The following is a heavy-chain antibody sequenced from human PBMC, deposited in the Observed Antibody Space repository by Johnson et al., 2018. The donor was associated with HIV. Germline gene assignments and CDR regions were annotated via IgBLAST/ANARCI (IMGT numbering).Heavy chain of an antibody. Sequence: VQLVESGGGVVQPGRSLRLSCAASGFTFDDYAMHWVRQAPGKGLEWVSAIGTAGDTYYPGSVKGRFTISRENAKNSSYLQMNSLRGGDTAVYYCARGGAHDAFDIWGQGTMVTVSS. D-gene: IGHD3-16*01. J-gene: IGHJ3*02. CDR3: ARGGAHDAFDI. CDR1: GFTFDDYA. V-gene: IGHV3-13*01. CDR2: IGTAGDT.